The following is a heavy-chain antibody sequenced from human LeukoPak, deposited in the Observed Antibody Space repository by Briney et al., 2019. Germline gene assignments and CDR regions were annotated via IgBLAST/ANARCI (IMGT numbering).Heavy chain of an antibody. J-gene: IGHJ4*02. CDR2: ISAYNGNT. CDR3: ARDLGHYYDSSGYLLDY. D-gene: IGHD3-22*01. V-gene: IGHV1-18*01. Sequence: ASVKVSCKASGYTFTSYGISWVRQAPGQGLEWMGWISAYNGNTNYAQKLQGRVTMTTDTPTSTAYMELRSLRSDDTAVYYCARDLGHYYDSSGYLLDYWGQGTLVTVSS. CDR1: GYTFTSYG.